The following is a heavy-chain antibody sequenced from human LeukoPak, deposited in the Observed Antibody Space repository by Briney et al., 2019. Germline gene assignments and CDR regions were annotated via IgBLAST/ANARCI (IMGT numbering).Heavy chain of an antibody. J-gene: IGHJ4*02. CDR2: ISQSGNT. CDR3: RFGELGFFDN. D-gene: IGHD3-10*01. V-gene: IGHV4-4*02. Sequence: SETLSLTCAVSGGSVSSNNWWSWVRQAPEKGLEWIGEISQSGNTNYNPSLRSRVTISVDTSKNQFSLKLSSVTAADCARSLSRFGELGFFDNWGQGTLVGVSS. CDR1: GGSVSSNNW.